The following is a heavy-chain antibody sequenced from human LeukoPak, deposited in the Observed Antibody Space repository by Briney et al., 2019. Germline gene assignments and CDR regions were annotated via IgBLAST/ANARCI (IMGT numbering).Heavy chain of an antibody. D-gene: IGHD5-18*01. CDR3: ARGGEYSYGYGVSEY. V-gene: IGHV1-8*01. J-gene: IGHJ4*02. CDR1: GYTFTSYD. CDR2: MNPNSGNT. Sequence: GASVKVSCKASGYTFTSYDINWVRQATGQGLEWMGWMNPNSGNTGYAQKFQGRVTMTRNTSISTAYMELNSLRGGDTAVYYCARGGEYSYGYGVSEYWGQGTLVTVSS.